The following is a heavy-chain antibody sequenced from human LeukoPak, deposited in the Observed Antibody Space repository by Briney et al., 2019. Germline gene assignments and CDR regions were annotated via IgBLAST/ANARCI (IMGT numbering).Heavy chain of an antibody. CDR2: IYYSGST. V-gene: IGHV4-39*01. Sequence: SETLTLTCTVSGGSISSSSYYWGWIRQPPGKGLEWIGSIYYSGSTYYNPSLKSRVTISVDTSKNQFSLKLSSVTAADTAVYYCARSTVTTNFVFHWGQGTLVTVSS. CDR1: GGSISSSSYY. CDR3: ARSTVTTNFVFH. D-gene: IGHD4-17*01. J-gene: IGHJ4*02.